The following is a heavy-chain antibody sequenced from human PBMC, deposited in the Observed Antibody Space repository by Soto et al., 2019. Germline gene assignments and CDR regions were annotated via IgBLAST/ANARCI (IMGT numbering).Heavy chain of an antibody. CDR1: GFTFSSYW. CDR2: INSDGSTT. V-gene: IGHV3-74*01. Sequence: PGGSLRLSCAASGFTFSSYWMHWVRQAPGKGLVCVSRINSDGSTTTYADSVKGRFTISRDNAKNTLYLQMNSLRAEDTAIYYCAKDATATLDYWGRGTLVTVSS. CDR3: AKDATATLDY. J-gene: IGHJ4*02.